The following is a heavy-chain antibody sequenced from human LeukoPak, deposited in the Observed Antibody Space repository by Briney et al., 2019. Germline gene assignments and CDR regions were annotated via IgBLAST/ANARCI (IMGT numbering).Heavy chain of an antibody. V-gene: IGHV4-34*01. CDR2: INHSGST. CDR3: ARDNGCSGGNCYRWFDP. Sequence: SETLSLTCAVYGGSFSGYYWSWIRQPPGKGLEWIGEINHSGSTNYNPSLKSRVTISVDTSKNQFSLKLSSVTAADTAVYYCARDNGCSGGNCYRWFDPWGQGTLVTVSS. J-gene: IGHJ5*02. D-gene: IGHD2-15*01. CDR1: GGSFSGYY.